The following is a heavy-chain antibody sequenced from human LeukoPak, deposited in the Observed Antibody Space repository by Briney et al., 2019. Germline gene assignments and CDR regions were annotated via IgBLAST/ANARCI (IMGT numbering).Heavy chain of an antibody. J-gene: IGHJ4*02. CDR2: MNPNSGNT. CDR3: ARGSIPEGYYDILTGYTVDY. D-gene: IGHD3-9*01. Sequence: ASVKVSCKASGYTFTSYDINWVRQATGQGLEWMGWMNPNSGNTGYAQKFQGRVTMTRNTSISTAYMELSSLRSEDTAVYYCARGSIPEGYYDILTGYTVDYWGQGTLVTVSS. CDR1: GYTFTSYD. V-gene: IGHV1-8*01.